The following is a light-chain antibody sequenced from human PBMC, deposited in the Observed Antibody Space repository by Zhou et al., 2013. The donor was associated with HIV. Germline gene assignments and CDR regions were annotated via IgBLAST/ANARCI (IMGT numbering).Light chain of an antibody. J-gene: IGKJ3*01. CDR3: QHYGTSPFT. CDR1: QSISGN. CDR2: AAS. V-gene: IGKV3-15*01. Sequence: EIVMTQSPATLSVSPGERATLSCRASQSISGNLAWYQQKPGQAPRLVIYAASTRATGIPGRFSGSGSGTEFTLTISSLQSEDFAVYYCQHYGTSPFTFGPGTKVDIK.